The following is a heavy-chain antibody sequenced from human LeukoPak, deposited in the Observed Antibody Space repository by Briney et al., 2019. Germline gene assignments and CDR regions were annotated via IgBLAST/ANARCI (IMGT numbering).Heavy chain of an antibody. CDR1: GGSISSYY. CDR3: ARMAYGGSYAFDI. J-gene: IGHJ3*02. V-gene: IGHV4-59*08. Sequence: SETLSLTCAVSGGSISSYYWSWIRQPPGKGLEWIGYIYYSGSTNYNPSLKSRVTISVDTSKNQFSLKLSSVTAADTAMYYCARMAYGGSYAFDIWGQGTMVTVSS. D-gene: IGHD4-17*01. CDR2: IYYSGST.